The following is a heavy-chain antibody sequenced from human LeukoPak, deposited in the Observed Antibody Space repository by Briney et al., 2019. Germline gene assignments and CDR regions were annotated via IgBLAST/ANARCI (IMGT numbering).Heavy chain of an antibody. Sequence: GGSLSLSCAASGFTFSSYAMTWARQAPGEGLEWVSALSDRGASKYYADSVKGRFTISRDNSKNTLYLQMNSLRADDTAVYYCASSPPTGITVSYFDYWGQGTLVTVSS. D-gene: IGHD4-17*01. J-gene: IGHJ4*02. CDR2: LSDRGASK. CDR3: ASSPPTGITVSYFDY. CDR1: GFTFSSYA. V-gene: IGHV3-23*01.